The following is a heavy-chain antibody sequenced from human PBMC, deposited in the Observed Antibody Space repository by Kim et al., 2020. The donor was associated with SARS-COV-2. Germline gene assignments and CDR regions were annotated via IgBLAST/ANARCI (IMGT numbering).Heavy chain of an antibody. V-gene: IGHV3-9*01. CDR3: AKFSGGGGYYYYYGMDV. D-gene: IGHD3-16*01. CDR1: GFTFDDYA. CDR2: ISWNSGSI. J-gene: IGHJ6*02. Sequence: GGSLRLSCAASGFTFDDYAMHWVRQAPGKGLEWVSGISWNSGSIGYADSVKGRFTISRDNAKNSLYLQMNSLRAEDTALYYCAKFSGGGGYYYYYGMDVWGQGTTVTVS.